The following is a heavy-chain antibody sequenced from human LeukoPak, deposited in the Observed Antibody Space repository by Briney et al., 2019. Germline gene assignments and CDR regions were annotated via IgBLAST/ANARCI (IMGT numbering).Heavy chain of an antibody. CDR1: GYIFTNYW. Sequence: GESLKISCKGSGYIFTNYWIGWVRQMPGKGLEWMGIIYPDDSDTRYSPSFLGQVTISADKSISTAYLQWSSLKASDTAMYYCARLDSDYTNPLDPWGQGTLVTVSS. D-gene: IGHD4-11*01. CDR2: IYPDDSDT. CDR3: ARLDSDYTNPLDP. J-gene: IGHJ5*02. V-gene: IGHV5-51*01.